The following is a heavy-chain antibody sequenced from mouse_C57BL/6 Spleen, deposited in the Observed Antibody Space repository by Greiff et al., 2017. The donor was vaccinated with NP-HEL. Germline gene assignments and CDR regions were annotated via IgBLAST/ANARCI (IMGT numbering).Heavy chain of an antibody. Sequence: EVMLVESGGDLVKPGGSLKLSCAASGFTFSSYGMSWVRQTPDKRLEWVATISSGGSYTYYPDSVKGRFTISRDNAKNTLYLQMSSLKSEDTAMYYCARQYYGSSYGAMDYWGQGTSVTVSS. D-gene: IGHD1-1*01. V-gene: IGHV5-6*01. CDR2: ISSGGSYT. J-gene: IGHJ4*01. CDR3: ARQYYGSSYGAMDY. CDR1: GFTFSSYG.